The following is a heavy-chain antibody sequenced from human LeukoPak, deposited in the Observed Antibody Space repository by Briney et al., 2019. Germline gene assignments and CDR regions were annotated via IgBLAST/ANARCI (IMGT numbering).Heavy chain of an antibody. V-gene: IGHV4-34*01. J-gene: IGHJ1*01. Sequence: PSETLSLTCTVSGGSISSYYWSWIRQPAGKGLEWIGEINHSGSTNYNPSLKSRVTISVDTSKNQFSLKLSSVTAADTAVYYCATMTTVTTLRAFQHWGQGTLVTVSS. CDR2: INHSGST. CDR1: GGSISSYY. CDR3: ATMTTVTTLRAFQH. D-gene: IGHD4-17*01.